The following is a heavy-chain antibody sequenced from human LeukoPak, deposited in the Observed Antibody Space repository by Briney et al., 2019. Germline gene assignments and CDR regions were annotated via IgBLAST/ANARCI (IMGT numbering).Heavy chain of an antibody. Sequence: GGSLRLSCAASGFTFSSFEMNWVRQAPGKGLEWVSYITSSASSIYYAESVKGRFTISRDNSKNTLYLQMNSLRAEDTAVYYCAKVGVSSRWSHYFDYWGQGTLATVSS. CDR2: ITSSASSI. V-gene: IGHV3-48*03. D-gene: IGHD6-13*01. CDR1: GFTFSSFE. CDR3: AKVGVSSRWSHYFDY. J-gene: IGHJ4*02.